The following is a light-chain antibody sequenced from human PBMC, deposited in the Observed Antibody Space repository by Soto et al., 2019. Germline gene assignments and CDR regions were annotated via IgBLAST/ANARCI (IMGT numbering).Light chain of an antibody. CDR2: GAS. CDR1: QSVLDN. V-gene: IGKV3-15*01. Sequence: EILLTQSPGALAVSPVEVATLSFSSSQSVLDNVAWYQQKPGQAPRLLIYGASTRATGIPARFSGSGSGTEFTLTISSLQSEDFTVYSCIQYHNLWEFGQGTKVDIK. CDR3: IQYHNLWE. J-gene: IGKJ1*01.